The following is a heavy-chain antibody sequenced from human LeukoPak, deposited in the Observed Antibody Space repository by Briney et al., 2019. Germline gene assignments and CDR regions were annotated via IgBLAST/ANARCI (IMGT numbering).Heavy chain of an antibody. CDR2: ISSNGGST. CDR1: GFTFSRYA. D-gene: IGHD3-22*01. Sequence: GSLRLSCAASGFTFSRYAMHWVRQAPGKGLEYVSAISSNGGSTYYANSVKGRFTISRDNSKNTLYLQMGSLRAEDMAVYYCARASKDDRSGYWKYWGQGTLVTVSS. J-gene: IGHJ4*02. V-gene: IGHV3-64*01. CDR3: ARASKDDRSGYWKY.